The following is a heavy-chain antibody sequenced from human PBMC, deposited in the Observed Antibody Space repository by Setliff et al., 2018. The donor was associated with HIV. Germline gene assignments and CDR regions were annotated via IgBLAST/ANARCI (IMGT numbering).Heavy chain of an antibody. Sequence: GGSLRLSCTASGFPFSSFGMNWVRRAPGRGLEWVSSIYGGGGTTFYADSVKGRFTISRDNSNNALYLQMNSLRVDDTALYYCVRDQLRWPERWDFDFWGQGTLVTVSS. D-gene: IGHD1-26*01. CDR2: IYGGGGTT. J-gene: IGHJ4*02. CDR3: VRDQLRWPERWDFDF. V-gene: IGHV3-23*01. CDR1: GFPFSSFG.